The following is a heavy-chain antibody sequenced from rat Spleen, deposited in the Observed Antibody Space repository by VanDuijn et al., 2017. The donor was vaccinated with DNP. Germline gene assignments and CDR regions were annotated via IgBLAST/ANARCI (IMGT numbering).Heavy chain of an antibody. Sequence: EVQLVESGGDLVQPGRSLKLSCVASGFTFNNYWMTWIRQVPGKGLEWVASITSSGGSTYYPDSVKGRFTISRDNAKNTLYLQMNSLRSEDTATYYCAREALYNNHGWFAYWGQGTLVTVSS. D-gene: IGHD1-10*01. CDR3: AREALYNNHGWFAY. CDR1: GFTFNNYW. V-gene: IGHV5-31*01. J-gene: IGHJ3*01. CDR2: ITSSGGST.